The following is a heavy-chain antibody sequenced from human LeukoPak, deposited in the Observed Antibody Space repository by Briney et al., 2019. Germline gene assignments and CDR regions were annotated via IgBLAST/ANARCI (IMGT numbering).Heavy chain of an antibody. CDR2: IYPGDSDA. Sequence: RGESLKISCKGSGYTFSTYWIGWVRQMPGKALEGMGIIYPGDSDARYGPAFQGQVIFSVDKSISTAYLQWSSLKASDTAMYYCARRTTGGVDFWGQGTLVTVSS. CDR3: ARRTTGGVDF. J-gene: IGHJ4*02. CDR1: GYTFSTYW. V-gene: IGHV5-51*01. D-gene: IGHD4-17*01.